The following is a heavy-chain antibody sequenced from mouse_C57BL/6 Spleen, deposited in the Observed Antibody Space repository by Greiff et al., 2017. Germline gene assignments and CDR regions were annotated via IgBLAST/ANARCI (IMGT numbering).Heavy chain of an antibody. Sequence: VMLVESGPGLVAPSQSLSITCTVSGFSLTSYAISWVRQPPGKGLEWLGVIWTGGGTNYNSALKSRLSISKDNSKSQVFLKMNSLQTDDTARYYCARNIYYGSSPLWYFDYWGQGTTLTVSS. J-gene: IGHJ2*01. D-gene: IGHD1-1*01. CDR1: GFSLTSYA. V-gene: IGHV2-9-1*01. CDR3: ARNIYYGSSPLWYFDY. CDR2: IWTGGGT.